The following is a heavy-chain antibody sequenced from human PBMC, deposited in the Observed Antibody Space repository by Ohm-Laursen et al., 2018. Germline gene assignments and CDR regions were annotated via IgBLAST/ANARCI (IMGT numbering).Heavy chain of an antibody. Sequence: GSLRLSCTAPGFSVSTYEMYWVRQAPGKGLEWVSYISGTGSTIYYADSVKGRFTISRDSGKNSLYLQMNSLRAEDTAVYYCARDLAMISNYWGQGTLVTVSS. V-gene: IGHV3-48*03. CDR2: ISGTGSTI. CDR1: GFSVSTYE. D-gene: IGHD5-12*01. J-gene: IGHJ4*02. CDR3: ARDLAMISNY.